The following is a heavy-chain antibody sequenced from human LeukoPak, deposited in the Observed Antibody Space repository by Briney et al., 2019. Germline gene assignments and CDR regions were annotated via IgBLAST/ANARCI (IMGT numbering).Heavy chain of an antibody. D-gene: IGHD2-15*01. CDR2: INPSGGST. V-gene: IGHV1-46*01. J-gene: IGHJ4*02. Sequence: AASVKVSCKASGYTFTSYYMHWVRQAPGQGLEWMGIINPSGGSTSYAKKFQGRVTMTRDTSTSTVYMELSSLRSEDTAVYYCARDNGGYCSGGSCYSYYFDYWGQGTLVTVSS. CDR1: GYTFTSYY. CDR3: ARDNGGYCSGGSCYSYYFDY.